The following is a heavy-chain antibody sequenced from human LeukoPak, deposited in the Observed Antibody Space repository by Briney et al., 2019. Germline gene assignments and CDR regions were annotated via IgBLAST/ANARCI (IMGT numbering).Heavy chain of an antibody. Sequence: ASVKVSCKASGYTFTGYYMHWVRQAPGQGLEWMGWINPNSGGTNYAQKFQGRVTMTRDTFIRTAYMELSRLRSDDTAVYYCARVRGVEMATIGLGYWGQGTLVTVSS. CDR1: GYTFTGYY. V-gene: IGHV1-2*02. CDR3: ARVRGVEMATIGLGY. CDR2: INPNSGGT. D-gene: IGHD5-24*01. J-gene: IGHJ4*02.